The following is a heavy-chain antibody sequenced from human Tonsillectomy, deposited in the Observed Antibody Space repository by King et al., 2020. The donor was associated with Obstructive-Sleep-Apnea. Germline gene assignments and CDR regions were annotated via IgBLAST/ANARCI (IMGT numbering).Heavy chain of an antibody. CDR2: ISWEGGTT. V-gene: IGHV3-43*01. D-gene: IGHD3-10*01. CDR3: AKDRSYGSGSQDDSFDY. Sequence: VQLVESGGVVVHPGGSLRLSCAASGFTFDDYTMHWVRQAPGKGLEWVSLISWEGGTTYYADSVEGRFTISRDNSKNSLYLQMNSLRPEDTALYYCAKDRSYGSGSQDDSFDYWGQGTLVTVSA. J-gene: IGHJ4*02. CDR1: GFTFDDYT.